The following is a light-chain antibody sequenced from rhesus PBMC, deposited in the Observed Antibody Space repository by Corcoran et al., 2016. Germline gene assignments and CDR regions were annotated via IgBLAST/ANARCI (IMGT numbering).Light chain of an antibody. V-gene: IGKV1-21*01. Sequence: DIQMTQSPSSLSASVGDRVTITCRASQGISIWLAWYQQKPGKAPKHLISKASTLEPGVPSRFSGGGTRTEFTLTITSLQPEGFATYYCQQHDGAPRAFGQGTKVEIK. J-gene: IGKJ1*01. CDR2: KAS. CDR3: QQHDGAPRA. CDR1: QGISIW.